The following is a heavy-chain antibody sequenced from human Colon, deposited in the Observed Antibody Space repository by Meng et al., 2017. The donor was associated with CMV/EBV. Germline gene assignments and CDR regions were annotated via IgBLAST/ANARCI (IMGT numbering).Heavy chain of an antibody. CDR3: ARDNPQPRWGWSGSPAEY. J-gene: IGHJ4*02. CDR2: INPSGGST. V-gene: IGHV1-46*01. Sequence: FTNYYIHWVRRAPGQGLEWMGMINPSGGSTSYTHKFQARITMTRDTSTSTVYMTLGGLRSDDTAVYYCARDNPQPRWGWSGSPAEYWGGGSLVTVSS. D-gene: IGHD3-10*01. CDR1: FTNYY.